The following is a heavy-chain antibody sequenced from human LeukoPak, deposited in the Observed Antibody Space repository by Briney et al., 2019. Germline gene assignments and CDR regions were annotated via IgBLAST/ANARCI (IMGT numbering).Heavy chain of an antibody. Sequence: ASVKVSCTASGYTFTSYGISWVRQAPGQGLEWMGWISAYNGNTNYAQKLQGRVTMTTDTSTSTAYMELRSLRSDDTALYYCARTCSSSCYMVHWGQGTLVTVSS. CDR2: ISAYNGNT. CDR1: GYTFTSYG. V-gene: IGHV1-18*01. J-gene: IGHJ4*02. CDR3: ARTCSSSCYMVH. D-gene: IGHD2-2*02.